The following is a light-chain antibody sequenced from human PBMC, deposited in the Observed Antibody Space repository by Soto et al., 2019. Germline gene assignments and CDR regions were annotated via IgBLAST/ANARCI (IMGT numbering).Light chain of an antibody. V-gene: IGKV1-39*01. CDR3: QQSYSTPIT. Sequence: DIQMTQSPSSLSASVGDRVTIACRASQSISSYLNWYQQKPGKAPKLLIYAASSLQSGVPSRFSGSGSGTDFTLTISSLQPEVFATYYCQQSYSTPITFGQGTRLEIK. CDR2: AAS. J-gene: IGKJ5*01. CDR1: QSISSY.